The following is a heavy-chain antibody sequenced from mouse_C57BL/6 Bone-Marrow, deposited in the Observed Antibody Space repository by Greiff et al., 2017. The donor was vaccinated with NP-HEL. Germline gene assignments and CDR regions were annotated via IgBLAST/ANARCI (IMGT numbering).Heavy chain of an antibody. Sequence: EVKVVESGGGLVKPGGSLKLSCAASGFTFSSYAMSWVRQTPEKRLEWVATISDGGSYTYYPDNVKGRFTISRDNAKNNLYLQMSHLKSEDTAMYYCARWLLLDYWGQGTTLTVSS. D-gene: IGHD2-3*01. CDR1: GFTFSSYA. V-gene: IGHV5-4*03. CDR3: ARWLLLDY. CDR2: ISDGGSYT. J-gene: IGHJ2*01.